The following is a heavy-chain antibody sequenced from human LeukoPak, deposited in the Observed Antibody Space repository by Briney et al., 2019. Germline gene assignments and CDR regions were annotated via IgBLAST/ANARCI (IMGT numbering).Heavy chain of an antibody. CDR2: VSSSSSSI. CDR3: ARSLTYYYDSSGYDYWGIPNWFDP. J-gene: IGHJ5*02. D-gene: IGHD3-22*01. CDR1: GFTFSSYS. Sequence: SGGSLRLSCAASGFTFSSYSMNWVRQAPGKGLEWVSSVSSSSSSIYYADSVKGRLTISRDNAKNSLYPQMNSLRAEDTAVYYCARSLTYYYDSSGYDYWGIPNWFDPWGQGTLVTVSS. V-gene: IGHV3-21*01.